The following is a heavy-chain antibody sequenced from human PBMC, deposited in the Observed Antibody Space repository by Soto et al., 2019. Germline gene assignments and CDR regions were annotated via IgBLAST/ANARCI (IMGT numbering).Heavy chain of an antibody. J-gene: IGHJ4*02. Sequence: QVQLVESGGGLVKPGGSLRLSCAASGFTFSDYYMSWIRQAPGKGLEWVSYISSSSSYTNYADSVKGRFTISRDNAKNSLYLQMNSLRAEDTAVHYCARNYGGNLYFDYWGQGTLVTVSS. V-gene: IGHV3-11*06. CDR1: GFTFSDYY. CDR2: ISSSSSYT. CDR3: ARNYGGNLYFDY. D-gene: IGHD4-17*01.